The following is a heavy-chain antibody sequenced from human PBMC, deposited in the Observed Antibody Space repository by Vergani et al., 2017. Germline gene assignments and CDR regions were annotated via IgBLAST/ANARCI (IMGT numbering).Heavy chain of an antibody. CDR1: GFTFSSYS. V-gene: IGHV3-21*01. CDR2: ISSSSSYI. J-gene: IGHJ4*02. D-gene: IGHD4-17*01. Sequence: EVQLVESGGGLVKPGGSLRLSCAASGFTFSSYSMNWVRQAPGKGLEWVSSISSSSSYIYYADSVKGRFTISRDKAKNSLYLQMNSLRAEDTAVYYCAREFKGPYGDNDIFDCWNQGTLATVSS. CDR3: AREFKGPYGDNDIFDC.